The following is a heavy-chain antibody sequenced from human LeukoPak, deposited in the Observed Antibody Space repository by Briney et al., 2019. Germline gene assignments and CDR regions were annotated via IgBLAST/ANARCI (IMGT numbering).Heavy chain of an antibody. J-gene: IGHJ4*02. CDR2: IKSKTDGGTT. CDR3: ARGAYYGDFDY. Sequence: GGSLRLSCAASGFSFKNAWMTWLRQAPGKGLEWVGRIKSKTDGGTTDYAAPVKGRFTISRDDSKKTLYMQMNSLKTEDTAVYYCARGAYYGDFDYWGQGTLVTVSS. D-gene: IGHD3-3*01. V-gene: IGHV3-15*01. CDR1: GFSFKNAW.